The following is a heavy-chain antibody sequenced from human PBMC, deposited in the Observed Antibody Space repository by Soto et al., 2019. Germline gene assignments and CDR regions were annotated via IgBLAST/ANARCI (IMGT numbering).Heavy chain of an antibody. CDR3: ARVYSGYDNTGYYYYMEG. D-gene: IGHD5-12*01. CDR2: INHSGST. Sequence: PSETLSLTCAVYGGSFSGYYWSWIRQPPGKGLEWIGEINHSGSTNYNPSLKSRVTISVDTSKNQFSLKLSSVTAADTAVYYCARVYSGYDNTGYYYYMEGWGKGTTVTDPS. J-gene: IGHJ6*03. CDR1: GGSFSGYY. V-gene: IGHV4-34*01.